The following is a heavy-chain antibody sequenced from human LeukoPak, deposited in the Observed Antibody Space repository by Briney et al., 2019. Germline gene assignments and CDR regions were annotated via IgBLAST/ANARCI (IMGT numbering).Heavy chain of an antibody. Sequence: ASVKVSCKASGGTFSSYAISWVRQAPGQGLEWMGWISAYNGNTNYAQKLQGRVTMTTDTSTSTAYMELRSLRSDDTAVYYCARDAARLSYYYYGMDVWGQGTTVTVSS. D-gene: IGHD6-6*01. CDR3: ARDAARLSYYYYGMDV. V-gene: IGHV1-18*01. CDR1: GGTFSSYA. CDR2: ISAYNGNT. J-gene: IGHJ6*02.